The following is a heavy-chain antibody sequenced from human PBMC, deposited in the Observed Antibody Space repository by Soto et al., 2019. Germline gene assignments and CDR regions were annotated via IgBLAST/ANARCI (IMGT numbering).Heavy chain of an antibody. CDR1: GYTFSSYG. CDR3: ARCDVGAYVPPLDH. CDR2: ISVYNGHT. J-gene: IGHJ4*02. D-gene: IGHD5-12*01. Sequence: QVHLMQSGAEVKSPGASVRVSCKASGYTFSSYGVSWVRQAPGQGLEFMGWISVYNGHTNYAQKFQGRVTMTTDTSTSTAYMELRSLRSADTAVYFCARCDVGAYVPPLDHWGQGTLVTVSA. V-gene: IGHV1-18*01.